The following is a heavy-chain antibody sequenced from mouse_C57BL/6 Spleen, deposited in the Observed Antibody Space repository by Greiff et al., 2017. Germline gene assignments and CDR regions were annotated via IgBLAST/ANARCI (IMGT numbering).Heavy chain of an antibody. CDR1: GFNIKDDY. Sequence: VQLQQSGAELVRPGASVTLSCTASGFNIKDDYMHWVKQRPEQGLEWMGWIDTENGTTEYASNFQGKATITADTSSNTAYLQLSSLTSEDTAVYYCTTYPWFAYWGQGTLVTVSA. CDR3: TTYPWFAY. J-gene: IGHJ3*01. CDR2: IDTENGTT. V-gene: IGHV14-4*01. D-gene: IGHD5-5*01.